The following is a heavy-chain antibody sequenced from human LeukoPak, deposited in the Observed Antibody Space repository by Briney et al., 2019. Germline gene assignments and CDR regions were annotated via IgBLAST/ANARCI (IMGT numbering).Heavy chain of an antibody. V-gene: IGHV3-30*02. Sequence: SGGSLRLSCAASGFTFSSYWMSWVRQAPGKGLEWVAFIRYDGSNKYYADSVKGRFTISRDTAKNTLYLQMNSLRPEDTAVYYCAKSPTHDFWSDYYLPDYWGQGTLVTVSS. D-gene: IGHD3-3*01. CDR2: IRYDGSNK. CDR1: GFTFSSYW. CDR3: AKSPTHDFWSDYYLPDY. J-gene: IGHJ4*02.